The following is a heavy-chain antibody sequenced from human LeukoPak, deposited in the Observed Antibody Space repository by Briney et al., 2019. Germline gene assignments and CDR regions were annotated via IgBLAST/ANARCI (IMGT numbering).Heavy chain of an antibody. Sequence: ASVKVSCKASGYTFTSYGISWVRQAPGQGLEWMGWISAYNGNTNYAQKLQGRVTMTTDTSTSTAYMELRSLRSDDTAVYYCARDPRSRHSYSSSWYAEGYWGQGTLVTVSS. V-gene: IGHV1-18*01. CDR2: ISAYNGNT. CDR1: GYTFTSYG. CDR3: ARDPRSRHSYSSSWYAEGY. D-gene: IGHD6-13*01. J-gene: IGHJ4*02.